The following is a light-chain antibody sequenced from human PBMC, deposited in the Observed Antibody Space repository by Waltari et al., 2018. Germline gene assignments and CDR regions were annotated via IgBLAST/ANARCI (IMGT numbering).Light chain of an antibody. CDR3: SSYPSSTTWV. Sequence: QSALTQPPSVSGSPGQSVTISCTGTSSDVSSYNRVSCYQQPPGTAPRLIIYEVSNRPCGVPDRFSGSKSRSAASLTISWLQAEDEADYYCSSYPSSTTWVFGGGTKLTVL. CDR2: EVS. CDR1: SSDVSSYNR. J-gene: IGLJ3*02. V-gene: IGLV2-18*02.